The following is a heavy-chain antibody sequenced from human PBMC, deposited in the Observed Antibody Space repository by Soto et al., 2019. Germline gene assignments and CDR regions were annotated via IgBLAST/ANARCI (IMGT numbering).Heavy chain of an antibody. J-gene: IGHJ4*02. CDR1: GFTFSSYA. CDR2: ISGSGGST. V-gene: IGHV3-23*01. D-gene: IGHD4-4*01. CDR3: AKAVTTVTTTNPPHFDY. Sequence: EVQLLESGGGLVQPGGSLRLSCAASGFTFSSYAMSWVRQAPGKGLEWVSAISGSGGSTYYADSLKGRFTISRDNSKNTLYLQMTILRAEDTAVYYCAKAVTTVTTTNPPHFDYWGQGTLVTVSS.